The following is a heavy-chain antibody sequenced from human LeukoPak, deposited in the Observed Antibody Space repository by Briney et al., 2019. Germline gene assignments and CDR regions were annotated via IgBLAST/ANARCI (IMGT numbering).Heavy chain of an antibody. CDR2: MSYDGSTK. V-gene: IGHV3-30*18. J-gene: IGHJ4*02. CDR3: AKDSLGRPSYSDY. Sequence: GGSLRLSCAASGFTFSSYGMHWVRQAPGKGLEWVAAMSYDGSTKYYTDSVKGRFAISRDNSKNTLYLQMNSLRAEDTAVYYCAKDSLGRPSYSDYWGQGTLVTVSS. CDR1: GFTFSSYG.